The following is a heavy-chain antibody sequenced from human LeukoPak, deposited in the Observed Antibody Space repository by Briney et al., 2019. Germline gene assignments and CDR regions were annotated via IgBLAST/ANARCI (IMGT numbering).Heavy chain of an antibody. CDR2: ISGGGST. D-gene: IGHD2-21*01. V-gene: IGHV3-23*01. J-gene: IGHJ4*02. Sequence: PGGSLRLSCAASGFTFSSYGMSWVRQAPGKGLEWVSAISGGGSTFYADSVKGRFTISRDNSKNTLYLQMNSLRAEDTAVYYCAKERGGEFDYWGQGTLVTVSS. CDR1: GFTFSSYG. CDR3: AKERGGEFDY.